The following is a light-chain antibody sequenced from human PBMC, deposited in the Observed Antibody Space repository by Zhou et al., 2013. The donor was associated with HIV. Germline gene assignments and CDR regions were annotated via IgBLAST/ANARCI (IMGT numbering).Light chain of an antibody. Sequence: DIQMTQSPSTLSASVGDRVTITCRASQTISNWLAWYQQKPGKAPELLLYTASRLESGVPSRFSGSGSGTDYTLTISSLQPEDFATYYCQQYYSTPYTFGQGTKLEIK. CDR3: QQYYSTPYT. J-gene: IGKJ2*01. CDR2: TAS. CDR1: QTISNW. V-gene: IGKV1-NL1*01.